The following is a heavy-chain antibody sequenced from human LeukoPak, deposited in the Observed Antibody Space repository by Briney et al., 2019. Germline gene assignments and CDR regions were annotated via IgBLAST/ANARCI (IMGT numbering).Heavy chain of an antibody. CDR2: INHSGST. J-gene: IGHJ5*02. Sequence: SETLSLTCAVYGGSFIGYYWSWIRQPPGKGLEWIGEINHSGSTNYNPSLKSRVTISVDTSKNQFSLKLSSVTAADTAVYYCARGPTIFGVDAPSWFDPWGQGTLVTVSS. V-gene: IGHV4-34*01. CDR3: ARGPTIFGVDAPSWFDP. D-gene: IGHD3-3*01. CDR1: GGSFIGYY.